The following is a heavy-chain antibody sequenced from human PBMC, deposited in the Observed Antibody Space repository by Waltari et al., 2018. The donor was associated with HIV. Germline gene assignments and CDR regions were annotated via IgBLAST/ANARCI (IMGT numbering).Heavy chain of an antibody. CDR3: ARDHDSSGWSFYYGMDV. J-gene: IGHJ6*02. D-gene: IGHD3-22*01. CDR2: IYSGGST. Sequence: EVQRLESGRGLIQPEGSLRPSCAASGFTVSTNYPSSVRKAHGKGLEWVSVIYSGGSTYYADSVKGRFTISRDNSKNTLYLQMNSLRAEDTAVYYCARDHDSSGWSFYYGMDVWGQGTTVTVSS. V-gene: IGHV3-53*01. CDR1: GFTVSTNY.